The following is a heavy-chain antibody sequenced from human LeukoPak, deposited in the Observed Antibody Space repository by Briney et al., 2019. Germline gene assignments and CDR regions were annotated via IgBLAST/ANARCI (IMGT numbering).Heavy chain of an antibody. CDR1: GDSISSYY. Sequence: SETLSLTCTVSGDSISSYYWSWIRQPAGKGLEWIGRIYTSGSTNYNPSLKSRVTMSVDTSKNQFSLKLSSVTAADTAVYYCARDSVDFWSGSVYFDYWGQGTLVTVSS. J-gene: IGHJ4*02. V-gene: IGHV4-4*07. CDR2: IYTSGST. CDR3: ARDSVDFWSGSVYFDY. D-gene: IGHD3-3*01.